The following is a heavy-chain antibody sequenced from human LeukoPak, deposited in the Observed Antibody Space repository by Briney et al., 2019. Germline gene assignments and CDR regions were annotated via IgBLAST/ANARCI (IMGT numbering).Heavy chain of an antibody. CDR2: INQDGSDN. CDR3: ARGRGSFES. D-gene: IGHD3-10*01. V-gene: IGHV3-7*01. CDR1: GFDFSSYW. J-gene: IGHJ4*02. Sequence: PGGSLRLSCAASGFDFSSYWMTWVRQAPEKGLEWVASINQDGSDNRYVDSVKGRFTISRDNAKKSLYLQMDTLRSEDTALYYCARGRGSFESWGQGSLVTVSS.